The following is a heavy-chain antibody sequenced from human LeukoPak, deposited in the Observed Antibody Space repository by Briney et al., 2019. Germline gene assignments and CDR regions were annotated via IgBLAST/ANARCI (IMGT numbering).Heavy chain of an antibody. CDR3: ARETSLAGFASGLGFNY. J-gene: IGHJ4*02. CDR2: IYGSGYT. CDR1: GGSISGWY. D-gene: IGHD6-19*01. Sequence: SETLSLTCTVSGGSISGWYWSWIRQPPGKGLEWIGYIYGSGYTNYNPSLRSRVTMSIDTSKNHFSLKLTSVTAADTATYYCARETSLAGFASGLGFNYWGQGILVTVSS. V-gene: IGHV4-59*01.